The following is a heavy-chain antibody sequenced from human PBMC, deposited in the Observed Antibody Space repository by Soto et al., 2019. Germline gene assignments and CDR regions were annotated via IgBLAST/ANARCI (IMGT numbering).Heavy chain of an antibody. CDR3: TAAGVRCVVMSGMDV. CDR1: GFTFSKAW. D-gene: IGHD3-16*01. J-gene: IGHJ6*01. Sequence: DVQLVEAGGGLVKPGGSLRLSCRTSGFTFSKAWMRWVRQAPGKGLEWVGRMRSNADGGTVEYAAPVKGRFIISRDDSTNTLYVEMNSLDSEDTGVYDCTAAGVRCVVMSGMDVWGQGPAVTVSS. V-gene: IGHV3-15*01. CDR2: MRSNADGGTV.